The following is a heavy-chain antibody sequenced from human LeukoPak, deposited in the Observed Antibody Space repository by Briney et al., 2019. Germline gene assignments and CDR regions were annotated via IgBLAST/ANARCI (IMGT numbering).Heavy chain of an antibody. CDR2: VTSRRGT. Sequence: GGSLRLSCAASEFTLSTHGLSWVRQAPGKRLEWVSTVTSRRGTHYADSVKGRFTISRDNSKNMLNLQLSSLRAEDTAVYYCAKTGDRGVSEFDYWGQGTLVTVSS. CDR3: AKTGDRGVSEFDY. V-gene: IGHV3-23*01. CDR1: EFTLSTHG. J-gene: IGHJ4*02. D-gene: IGHD3-10*01.